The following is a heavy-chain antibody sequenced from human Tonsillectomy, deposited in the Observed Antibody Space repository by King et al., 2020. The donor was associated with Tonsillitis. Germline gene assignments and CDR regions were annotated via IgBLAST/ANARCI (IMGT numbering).Heavy chain of an antibody. CDR2: ISGRGGST. Sequence: VQLVESGGGLVQPGGSLRLSCAAPGFTFSSYAMSWVRQAPGKGLEWVSAISGRGGSTYYADSVKGRFTISRDNSKNTLYLQMNSLRAEDTAVYYCAKHVQDSWSVYDYWGQGTLVTVSS. CDR3: AKHVQDSWSVYDY. J-gene: IGHJ4*02. CDR1: GFTFSSYA. D-gene: IGHD6-13*01. V-gene: IGHV3-23*04.